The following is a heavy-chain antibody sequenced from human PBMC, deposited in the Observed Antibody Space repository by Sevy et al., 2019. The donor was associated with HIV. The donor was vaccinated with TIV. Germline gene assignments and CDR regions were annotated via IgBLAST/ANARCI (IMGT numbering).Heavy chain of an antibody. CDR1: GGSISSSSYY. D-gene: IGHD6-19*01. CDR3: ARHEVESGWPQIDS. Sequence: SETLSLTCTVSGGSISSSSYYWGWIRQPPGKGLEWIGSIYYSGRTYYNASLKSRVTISIDTSKNRFSLNLSSVTAADTAVYYCARHEVESGWPQIDSWGQGTLVTVSS. V-gene: IGHV4-39*01. J-gene: IGHJ4*02. CDR2: IYYSGRT.